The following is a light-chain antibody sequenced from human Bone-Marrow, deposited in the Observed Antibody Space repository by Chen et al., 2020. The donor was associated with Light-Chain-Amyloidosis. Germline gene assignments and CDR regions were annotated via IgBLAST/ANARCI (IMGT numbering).Light chain of an antibody. CDR2: RHN. V-gene: IGLV1-47*01. CDR1: SSNSGIKY. J-gene: IGLJ1*01. Sequence: QSVLTQPPSSSVTPLHRVTISFSGASSNSGIKYVYWDQHFPGAAPNLLIHRHNQRHSGVPDRLSGSQCGPSAFLAISGLRYEDEAEYYCAEWDGSLSGYVFGTGTKVIVL. CDR3: AEWDGSLSGYV.